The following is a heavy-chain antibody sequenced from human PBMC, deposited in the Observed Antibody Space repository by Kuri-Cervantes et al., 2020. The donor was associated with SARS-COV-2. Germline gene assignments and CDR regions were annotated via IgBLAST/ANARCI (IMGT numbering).Heavy chain of an antibody. Sequence: GSLRLSCAASGFTFSSYWMSWVRQAPGKGLEWIGSIYHSGSTYYNPSLKSRVTISVDTSKNQFSLKLSSVTAADTAVYYCARQLRLYSMDVWGKGTTVTV. J-gene: IGHJ6*03. V-gene: IGHV4-38-2*01. CDR3: ARQLRLYSMDV. CDR1: GFTFSSYW. CDR2: IYHSGST. D-gene: IGHD5-12*01.